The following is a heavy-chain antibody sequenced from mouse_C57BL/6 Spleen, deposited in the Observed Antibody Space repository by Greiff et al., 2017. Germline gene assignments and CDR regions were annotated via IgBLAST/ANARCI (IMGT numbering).Heavy chain of an antibody. CDR3: ARAGGYDDFDD. V-gene: IGHV1-59*01. D-gene: IGHD2-14*01. J-gene: IGHJ2*01. Sequence: QVQLKQPGAELARPGTSVKLSCKASGYTFTSYWMHWVKQRPGQGLEWIGVIDPSNSYTNYNQKFKGKATLTVDTSSNTADMQLSSLTSADAAVYYCARAGGYDDFDDWGQGTTLTVAS. CDR2: IDPSNSYT. CDR1: GYTFTSYW.